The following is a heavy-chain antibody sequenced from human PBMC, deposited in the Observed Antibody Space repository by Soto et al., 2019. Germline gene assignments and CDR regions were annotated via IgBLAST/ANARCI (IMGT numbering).Heavy chain of an antibody. CDR2: IIPIFGTA. Sequence: SVKVSCKASGGTFSSYAISWVRQAPGQGLEWMGGIIPIFGTANYAQKFQGRVTITADNSKNTLYLQMNSLRAEDTAVYYCARESGGYDSGDSYYYYYGMDVWGQGTTVTVSS. CDR1: GGTFSSYA. V-gene: IGHV1-69*06. J-gene: IGHJ6*02. CDR3: ARESGGYDSGDSYYYYYGMDV. D-gene: IGHD5-12*01.